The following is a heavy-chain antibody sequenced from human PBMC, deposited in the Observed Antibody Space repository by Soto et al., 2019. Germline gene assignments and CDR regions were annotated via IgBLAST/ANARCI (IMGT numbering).Heavy chain of an antibody. CDR2: ISHNGGT. Sequence: QLRLQESGPGLVKPSETLSLTCIVSGGSINSNSYFWAWIRQPPGKGLAWIASISHNGGTHYNPSLRSRVTISIATSKNRFSLSLSSLTAADTAVYYCGKVLVGATRPSDFASWGQGTLVTVSS. V-gene: IGHV4-39*02. CDR1: GGSINSNSYF. J-gene: IGHJ4*02. CDR3: GKVLVGATRPSDFAS. D-gene: IGHD1-26*01.